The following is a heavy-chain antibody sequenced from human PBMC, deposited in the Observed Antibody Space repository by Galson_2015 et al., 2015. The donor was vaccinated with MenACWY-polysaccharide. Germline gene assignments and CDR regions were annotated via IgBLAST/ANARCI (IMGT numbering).Heavy chain of an antibody. J-gene: IGHJ6*02. CDR2: LSATGGTI. Sequence: SLRLSCAASGFSFNTYAMTWVRQAPGKGLEWVSSLSATGGTIYYADSVKGRFAISRDNSKNALYLQMNSLRAEDTAVYYCARDPTITMIVVVNAMDVWGQGTTVTVSS. CDR3: ARDPTITMIVVVNAMDV. CDR1: GFSFNTYA. V-gene: IGHV3-23*01. D-gene: IGHD3-22*01.